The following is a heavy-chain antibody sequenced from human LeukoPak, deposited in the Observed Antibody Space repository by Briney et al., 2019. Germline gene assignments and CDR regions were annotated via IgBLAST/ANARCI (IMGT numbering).Heavy chain of an antibody. D-gene: IGHD6-13*01. CDR3: AKRKLRIAAAGSDSGAFDY. J-gene: IGHJ4*02. V-gene: IGHV3-30*02. Sequence: GGSLRLSCAASGFTFSSYWMSRVRQAPGKGLEWVAFIRYDGSNKYYADSVKGRFTISRDKSKNTLYLQMNSLRAEDTAVYYCAKRKLRIAAAGSDSGAFDYWGQGTLVTVSS. CDR1: GFTFSSYW. CDR2: IRYDGSNK.